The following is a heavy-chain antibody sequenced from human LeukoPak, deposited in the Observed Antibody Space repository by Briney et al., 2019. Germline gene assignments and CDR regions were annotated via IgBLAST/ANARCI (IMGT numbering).Heavy chain of an antibody. V-gene: IGHV4-59*11. Sequence: SETLSLTCTVSGGSISSHYWSWIRQPPGKGLEWIGYIYYSGSTNYNPSLKSRVTISVDTSKNQFSLKLSSVTAADTAVYYCARDRVVGYYYYYMDVWGKGTTVTISS. J-gene: IGHJ6*03. CDR1: GGSISSHY. D-gene: IGHD2-21*01. CDR3: ARDRVVGYYYYYMDV. CDR2: IYYSGST.